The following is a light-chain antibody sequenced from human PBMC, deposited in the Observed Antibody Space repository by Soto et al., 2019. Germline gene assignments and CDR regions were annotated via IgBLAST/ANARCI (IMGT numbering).Light chain of an antibody. CDR1: QSVSRSY. CDR3: QQYGSSPPYT. J-gene: IGKJ2*01. CDR2: GAS. V-gene: IGKV3-20*01. Sequence: EIVLTQSPGTLSLSPGDRATLSCRASQSVSRSYLAWYHHKPGQAPRLLIYGASSRATGIPDRFSGSGSGTDVTLTISRLEPEDFAVYYWQQYGSSPPYTFGQGTKLEIK.